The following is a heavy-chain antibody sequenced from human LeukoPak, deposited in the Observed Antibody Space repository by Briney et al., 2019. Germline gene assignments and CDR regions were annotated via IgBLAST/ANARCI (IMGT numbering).Heavy chain of an antibody. CDR2: INHSGST. V-gene: IGHV4-39*07. Sequence: SETLSLTCTVSGDSVSSPNYYWSWIRQPPGKGLEWIGEINHSGSTNYNPSLKSRVTISVDTSKNQFSLKLSSVTAADTAVYYCARYGWNDAWFDPWGQGTLVTVSS. CDR1: GDSVSSPNYY. J-gene: IGHJ5*02. CDR3: ARYGWNDAWFDP. D-gene: IGHD1-1*01.